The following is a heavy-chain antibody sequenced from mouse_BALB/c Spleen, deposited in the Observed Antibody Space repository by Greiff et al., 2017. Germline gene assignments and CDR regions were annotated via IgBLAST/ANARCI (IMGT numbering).Heavy chain of an antibody. CDR2: ISSGGSYT. CDR1: GFTFSSYA. D-gene: IGHD2-3*01. CDR3: ARGFDGYYDWFAY. V-gene: IGHV5-9-4*01. Sequence: EVQVVESGGGLVKPGGSLKLSCAASGFTFSSYAMSWVRQSPEKRLEWVAEISSGGSYTYYPDTVTGRFTISRDNAKNTLYLEMSSLRYEDTAMYYCARGFDGYYDWFAYWGQGTLVTVSA. J-gene: IGHJ3*01.